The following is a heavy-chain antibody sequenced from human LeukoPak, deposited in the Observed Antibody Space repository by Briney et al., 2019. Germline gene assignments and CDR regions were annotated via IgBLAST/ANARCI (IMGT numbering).Heavy chain of an antibody. CDR2: ISGSGVST. CDR1: GFTFSSYS. D-gene: IGHD5-18*01. Sequence: GGSLRLSCAASGFTFSSYSMNWVRQAPGKGLEWVSAISGSGVSTYYADSVKGRFTISRDNSKNTLYLQMNSLRAEDTAVYYCAKEYGYTYGEFDYWGQGTLVTVSS. V-gene: IGHV3-23*01. CDR3: AKEYGYTYGEFDY. J-gene: IGHJ4*02.